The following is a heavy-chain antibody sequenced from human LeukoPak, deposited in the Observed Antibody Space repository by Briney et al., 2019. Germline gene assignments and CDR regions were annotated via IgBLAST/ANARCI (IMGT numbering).Heavy chain of an antibody. Sequence: SETLSLTCSVSGGSISSYYWSWIRQPPGKGLEWIGYIYNSGSTKYDPSLKSRVTMSVDTSKSQFSLNLMSVTAADTAVYYCTRDTGTTGEVKFDPWGQGTLVTVSS. J-gene: IGHJ5*02. CDR1: GGSISSYY. CDR2: IYNSGST. D-gene: IGHD4-17*01. V-gene: IGHV4-59*12. CDR3: TRDTGTTGEVKFDP.